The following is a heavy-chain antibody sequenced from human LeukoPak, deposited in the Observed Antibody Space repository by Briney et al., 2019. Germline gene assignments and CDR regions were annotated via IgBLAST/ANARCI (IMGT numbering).Heavy chain of an antibody. CDR3: ARCITAYAFDI. D-gene: IGHD3-10*01. V-gene: IGHV1-69*01. CDR2: IIPIFGTA. Sequence: ASVKVSCKASGGTFTSYAISWVRQAPGQGLEWMGGIIPIFGTANYAQKFQGRVTITADESTSTAYMELSSLRSEDTAVYYCARCITAYAFDIWGQGTMVTVSS. CDR1: GGTFTSYA. J-gene: IGHJ3*02.